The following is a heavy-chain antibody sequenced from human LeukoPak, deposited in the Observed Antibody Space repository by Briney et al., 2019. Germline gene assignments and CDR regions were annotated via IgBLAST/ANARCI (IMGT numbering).Heavy chain of an antibody. CDR1: GFTFSSYD. CDR2: KSYDGRNK. D-gene: IGHD3-9*01. V-gene: IGHV3-30*18. J-gene: IGHJ4*02. Sequence: GGSQRLSCAASGFTFSSYDMHWVRQAPGKGLEWVAVKSYDGRNKYYADSVKGRFTISRDNSKNTLYLQMNSLRAEDTAVYYCAKDNRRYVDWFDYWGQGTLVTVSS. CDR3: AKDNRRYVDWFDY.